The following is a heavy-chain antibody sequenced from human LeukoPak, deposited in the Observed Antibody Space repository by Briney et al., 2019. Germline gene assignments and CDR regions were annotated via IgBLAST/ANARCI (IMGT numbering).Heavy chain of an antibody. D-gene: IGHD3-10*01. J-gene: IGHJ5*02. CDR1: GYTFTNYD. CDR3: ARVVTTLRGPSSFGH. V-gene: IGHV1-8*01. Sequence: ASVKVSCKASGYTFTNYDINWVRQAPGQGLEWLGWMNPNSGNTGHAQKFQGRVTMTRDTSISTAYMELSSLRSEDTAVYYCARVVTTLRGPSSFGHWGQGTQVTVSS. CDR2: MNPNSGNT.